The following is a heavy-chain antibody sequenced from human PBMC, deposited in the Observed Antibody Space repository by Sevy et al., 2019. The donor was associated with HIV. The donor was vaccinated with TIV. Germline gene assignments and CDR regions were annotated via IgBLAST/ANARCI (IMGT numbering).Heavy chain of an antibody. CDR2: ISWDAKKT. V-gene: IGHV3-43*01. CDR1: GFTFDDYT. D-gene: IGHD3-10*01. CDR3: AKDIPGYSGFDH. Sequence: GGSLRLSCAASGFTFDDYTMHWVRQVPGKGLEWGSLISWDAKKTDYADSVEGRFTVSRDNRKNSLYLQMNSLRSEDTALYFCAKDIPGYSGFDHWGQGTLVTVSS. J-gene: IGHJ4*02.